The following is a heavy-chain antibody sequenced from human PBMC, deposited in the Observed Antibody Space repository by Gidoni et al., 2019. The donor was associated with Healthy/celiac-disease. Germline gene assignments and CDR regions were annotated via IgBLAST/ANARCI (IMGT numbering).Heavy chain of an antibody. Sequence: QMQLVQSGPEVKKPGTSVKVSCQASGFTFTSSAVQWVRQARGQRLEWIGWIVVGSGNTNYAQKFQERVTITRDMSTSTAYMELSSLRSEDTAVYYCAAGDMVRGVIGYYYGMDVWGQGTTVTVSS. CDR2: IVVGSGNT. J-gene: IGHJ6*02. CDR1: GFTFTSSA. D-gene: IGHD3-10*01. CDR3: AAGDMVRGVIGYYYGMDV. V-gene: IGHV1-58*01.